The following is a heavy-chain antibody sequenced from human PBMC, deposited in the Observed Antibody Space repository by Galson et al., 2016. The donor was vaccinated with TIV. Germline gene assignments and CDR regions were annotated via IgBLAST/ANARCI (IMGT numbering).Heavy chain of an antibody. CDR2: ISFTGGST. D-gene: IGHD3-3*01. V-gene: IGHV3-23*01. J-gene: IGHJ4*02. Sequence: SLRLSCAASGFTFTTYAMNWVRQAPGKGLEWVSSISFTGGSTYYADSVKGRFTVSRDNSKNTVYLQMNRLRTDDTATYFCAKDRVKTVFGAGSFDFWGQGTRLTVSP. CDR1: GFTFTTYA. CDR3: AKDRVKTVFGAGSFDF.